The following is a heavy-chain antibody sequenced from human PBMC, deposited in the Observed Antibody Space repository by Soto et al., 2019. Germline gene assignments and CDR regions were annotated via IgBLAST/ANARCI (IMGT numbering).Heavy chain of an antibody. V-gene: IGHV2-5*01. CDR2: IYWNDDE. D-gene: IGHD1-26*01. J-gene: IGHJ6*02. Sequence: QITLKESGPTLVKATQTLTLTCTFSGFSLSTSGVGAGWIRQPPGKALEWLADIYWNDDEHHSPSFNSRLTITKDTTKNQVVLTMTNMHPVDTATYYCAHRRVGNGMDVWGQGTTVTVSS. CDR1: GFSLSTSGVG. CDR3: AHRRVGNGMDV.